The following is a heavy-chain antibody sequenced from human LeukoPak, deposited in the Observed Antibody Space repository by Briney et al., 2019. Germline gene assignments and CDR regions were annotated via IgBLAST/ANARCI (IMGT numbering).Heavy chain of an antibody. D-gene: IGHD1-1*01. Sequence: SVKVSCKASGGTFSSYAISWVRQAPGQGLEWMGRIIPILGIANYAQKFQGGVTITADESTSTAYMELSSLRSEDTAVYYCATDLVGYGGAFDIWGQGTMVTVPS. V-gene: IGHV1-69*04. CDR2: IIPILGIA. J-gene: IGHJ3*02. CDR1: GGTFSSYA. CDR3: ATDLVGYGGAFDI.